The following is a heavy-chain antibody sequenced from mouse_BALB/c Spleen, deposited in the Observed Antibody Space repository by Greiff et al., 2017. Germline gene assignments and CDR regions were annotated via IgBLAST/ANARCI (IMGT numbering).Heavy chain of an antibody. J-gene: IGHJ1*01. CDR1: GFTFSSYT. Sequence: EVQLVESGGGLVKPGGSLKLSCAASGFTFSSYTMSWVRQTPEKRLEWVATISSGGSYTYYPDSVKGRFTISRDNAKNTLYLQMSSLKSEDTAMYYCTRDLTTVGVFDVWGAGTTVTVSS. CDR3: TRDLTTVGVFDV. CDR2: ISSGGSYT. V-gene: IGHV5-6-4*01. D-gene: IGHD1-1*01.